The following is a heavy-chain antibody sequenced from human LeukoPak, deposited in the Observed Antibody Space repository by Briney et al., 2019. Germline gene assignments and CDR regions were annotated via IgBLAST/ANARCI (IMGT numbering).Heavy chain of an antibody. Sequence: ASVKVSCKASGYTFTSYGISWVRQAPGQGLEWMGWISAYNGNTNYAQKLQGRVTMTTDTSTSTAYMELRSLRSDDTAVYYCASDRLSGSPAGYWGQGTLVTVSS. CDR3: ASDRLSGSPAGY. J-gene: IGHJ4*02. CDR2: ISAYNGNT. CDR1: GYTFTSYG. D-gene: IGHD1-26*01. V-gene: IGHV1-18*01.